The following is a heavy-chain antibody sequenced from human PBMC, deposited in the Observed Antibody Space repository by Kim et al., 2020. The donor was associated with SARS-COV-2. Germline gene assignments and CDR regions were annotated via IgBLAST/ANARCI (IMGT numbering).Heavy chain of an antibody. CDR3: AKERRFGELLYLSYGMDV. CDR1: GFTFDDYA. D-gene: IGHD3-10*01. CDR2: ISWDGGST. V-gene: IGHV3-43D*03. J-gene: IGHJ6*02. Sequence: GGSLRLSCAASGFTFDDYAMHWVRQAPGKGLEWVSLISWDGGSTYYADSVKGRFTISRDNSKNSLYLQMNSLRAEDTALYYCAKERRFGELLYLSYGMDVWGQGTTVTVSS.